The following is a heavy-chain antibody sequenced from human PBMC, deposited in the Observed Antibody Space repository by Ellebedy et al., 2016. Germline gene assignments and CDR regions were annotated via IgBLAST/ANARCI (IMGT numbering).Heavy chain of an antibody. V-gene: IGHV3-74*01. J-gene: IGHJ4*02. D-gene: IGHD6-19*01. CDR1: GFTFSNCW. CDR2: IKTDGSIT. Sequence: GESLKISXADSGFTFSNCWLHWVRQAPGKGLLWVSHIKTDGSITTYAESVKGRFTISRDNAKNMVYLQMNSLSPEDTAVYYCVRDFPLSNSGPHFDHWGQGTLVTVSS. CDR3: VRDFPLSNSGPHFDH.